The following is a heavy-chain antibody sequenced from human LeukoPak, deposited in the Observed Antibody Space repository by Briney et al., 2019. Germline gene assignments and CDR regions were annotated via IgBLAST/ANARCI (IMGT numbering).Heavy chain of an antibody. J-gene: IGHJ4*02. V-gene: IGHV1-18*01. D-gene: IGHD3-22*01. CDR2: ISTHNGLA. Sequence: ASVKVSCKASGYKFTSYGLAWVRQAPGHGPEYMGWISTHNGLADYSEKFRGRVTMTTDTSTSTAYMELRSLRSDDTAVYYCARGYYYDSSGYYYFDYWGQGTLVTVSS. CDR3: ARGYYYDSSGYYYFDY. CDR1: GYKFTSYG.